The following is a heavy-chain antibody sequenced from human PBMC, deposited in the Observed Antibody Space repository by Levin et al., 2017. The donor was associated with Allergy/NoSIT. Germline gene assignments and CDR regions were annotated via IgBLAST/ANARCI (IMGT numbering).Heavy chain of an antibody. Sequence: PGGSLRLSCTASGLTFGDYAMSWVRQAPGKGLEWVGFIRNKAHGGSTEYAASVKGRLTISSDDSKSISYLQMNSLKTEDTAVYFCSRGGPPNYEYNWGSYRDGYFDYWGQGTLVTVSS. V-gene: IGHV3-49*04. CDR1: GLTFGDYA. CDR2: IRNKAHGGST. J-gene: IGHJ4*02. CDR3: SRGGPPNYEYNWGSYRDGYFDY. D-gene: IGHD3-16*02.